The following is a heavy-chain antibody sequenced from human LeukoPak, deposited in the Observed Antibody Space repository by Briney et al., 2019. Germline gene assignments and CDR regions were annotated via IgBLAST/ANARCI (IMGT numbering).Heavy chain of an antibody. D-gene: IGHD6-19*01. V-gene: IGHV3-23*01. CDR2: ISGSGGST. Sequence: GGSLRLSCAASGFTFSSYAMSWVRQAPGKGLEWVSAISGSGGSTYDADSVKGRVTISRDNSKNPLYLQMNSLRAEDTAVYYCAKGIAVAGTKSYFDYWGQGTLVTVSS. CDR1: GFTFSSYA. J-gene: IGHJ4*02. CDR3: AKGIAVAGTKSYFDY.